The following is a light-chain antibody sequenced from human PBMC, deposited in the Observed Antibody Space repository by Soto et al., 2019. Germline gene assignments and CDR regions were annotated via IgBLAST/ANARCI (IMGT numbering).Light chain of an antibody. CDR2: DAS. CDR3: QHYNSYSEA. J-gene: IGKJ1*01. CDR1: QDISNY. Sequence: QMTQSPSSLSASVGDRVTITCQASQDISNYLNWYQQKPGKAPKLLIYDASNLETGVPSRFSGSGSGTDFTFTISSLQPDDFATYYCQHYNSYSEAFGQGTKVDIK. V-gene: IGKV1-33*01.